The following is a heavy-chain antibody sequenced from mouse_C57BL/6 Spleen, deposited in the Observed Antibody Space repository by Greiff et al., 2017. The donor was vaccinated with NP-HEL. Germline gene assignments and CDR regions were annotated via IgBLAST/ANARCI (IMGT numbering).Heavy chain of an antibody. V-gene: IGHV1-52*01. CDR3: AREETAQGTWLDY. J-gene: IGHJ2*01. CDR1: GYTFTSYW. Sequence: VQLQQPGAELVRPGSSVKLSCKASGYTFTSYWMHWVKQRPIQGLEWIGNIDPSDSETHYNQKFKDKATLTVDKSSSTAYMQLSSLTSEDSAVDDGAREETAQGTWLDYWGKGTTLTVSS. CDR2: IDPSDSET. D-gene: IGHD3-2*02.